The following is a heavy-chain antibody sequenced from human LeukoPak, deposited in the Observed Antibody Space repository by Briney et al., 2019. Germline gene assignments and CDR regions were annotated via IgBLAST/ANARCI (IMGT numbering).Heavy chain of an antibody. CDR2: ISAYNGNT. CDR1: GGTFSSYA. CDR3: ARVPWDSSSWFDY. J-gene: IGHJ4*02. V-gene: IGHV1-18*01. D-gene: IGHD6-13*01. Sequence: GASVTVSCKASGGTFSSYAISWVRQAPGQGLEWMGWISAYNGNTNYAQKLQGRVTMTTDTSTSTAYMELRSLRSDDTAVYYCARVPWDSSSWFDYWGQGTLVTVSS.